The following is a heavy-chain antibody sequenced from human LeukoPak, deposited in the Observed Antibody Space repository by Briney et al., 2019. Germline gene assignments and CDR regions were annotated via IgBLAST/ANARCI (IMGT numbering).Heavy chain of an antibody. V-gene: IGHV1-58*01. CDR2: IVLCSDNT. CDR3: AAGLEVYGFDL. Sequence: ASVKVSCKASGISFPTSAVQWVRHARGQRLGWMGWIVLCSDNTDYAQKFHQRVTFTRDMSTTTAYMQLSSLRSDDTAVYYCAAGLEVYGFDLWGEGTMVTVSS. CDR1: GISFPTSA. D-gene: IGHD3-16*01. J-gene: IGHJ3*01.